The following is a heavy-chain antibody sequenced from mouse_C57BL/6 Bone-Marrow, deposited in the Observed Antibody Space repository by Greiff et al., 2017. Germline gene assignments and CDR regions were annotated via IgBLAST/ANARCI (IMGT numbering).Heavy chain of an antibody. CDR1: GYTFTDYY. J-gene: IGHJ2*01. V-gene: IGHV1-26*01. Sequence: EVHLVESGPELVKPGASVKISCKASGYTFTDYYMNWVKQSHGKSLEWIGDINPNNGGTSYNQKFKGKATLTVDKSSSTAYMELRSLTSEDYAVYYCARDGRGEFDYWGQGTTLTVSS. CDR3: ARDGRGEFDY. CDR2: INPNNGGT.